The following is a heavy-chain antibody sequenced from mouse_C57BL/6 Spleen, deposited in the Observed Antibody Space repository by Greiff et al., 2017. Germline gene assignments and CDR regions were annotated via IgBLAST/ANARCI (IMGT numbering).Heavy chain of an antibody. CDR3: ARQRLRPYYYARDY. CDR1: GYAFSSSW. Sequence: VQLQQSGPELVKPGASVKISCKASGYAFSSSWMNWVKQRPGKGLEWIGRIYPGDGDTNYNGKFKGKATLTADKSSSTAYMQLSSLTSEDSAVYFCARQRLRPYYYARDYWGQGTSVTVSS. V-gene: IGHV1-82*01. J-gene: IGHJ4*01. CDR2: IYPGDGDT. D-gene: IGHD2-4*01.